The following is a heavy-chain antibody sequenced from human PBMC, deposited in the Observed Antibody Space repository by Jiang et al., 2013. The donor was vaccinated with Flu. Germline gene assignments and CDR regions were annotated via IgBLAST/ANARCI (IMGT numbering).Heavy chain of an antibody. CDR1: GGSIISNSYY. Sequence: GPGLVKPAETLSLTCTVSGGSIISNSYYWGWLRQPPGKGLEWIGIIFYSGTTYYNSSLKSRVTISVDTSKNQFSLRLRSVTAADTAVYYCARSPPELVRLFDLWGQGTLVTVSS. CDR2: IFYSGTT. D-gene: IGHD3-10*01. V-gene: IGHV4-39*01. CDR3: ARSPPELVRLFDL. J-gene: IGHJ4*02.